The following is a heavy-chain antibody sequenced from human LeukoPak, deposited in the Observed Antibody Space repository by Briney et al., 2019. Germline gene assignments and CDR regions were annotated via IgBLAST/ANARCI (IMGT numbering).Heavy chain of an antibody. J-gene: IGHJ6*02. D-gene: IGHD3-3*01. Sequence: SETLSLTCTVSGGSISSSYWSWIRQPPGKGLEWIGYIYYSGSTNYNPSLKSRVTISVDTSKNQFSLKLSSVTAADTAVYYCARHLNVLRFLEWSPYYGMDVWGQGTTVTVSS. V-gene: IGHV4-59*08. CDR1: GGSISSSY. CDR3: ARHLNVLRFLEWSPYYGMDV. CDR2: IYYSGST.